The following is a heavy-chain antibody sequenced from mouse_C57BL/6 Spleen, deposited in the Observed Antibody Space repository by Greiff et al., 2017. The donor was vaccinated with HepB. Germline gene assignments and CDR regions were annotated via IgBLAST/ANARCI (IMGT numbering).Heavy chain of an antibody. CDR2: ISDGGSYT. V-gene: IGHV5-4*01. CDR3: ASDYFAY. Sequence: EVQLQESGGGLVKPGGSLKLSCAASGFTFSSYAMSWVRQTPEKRLEWVATISDGGSYTYYPDNVKGRFTISRDNAKNNLYLQMSHLKSEDTAMYYCASDYFAYWGQGTLVTVSA. CDR1: GFTFSSYA. J-gene: IGHJ3*01.